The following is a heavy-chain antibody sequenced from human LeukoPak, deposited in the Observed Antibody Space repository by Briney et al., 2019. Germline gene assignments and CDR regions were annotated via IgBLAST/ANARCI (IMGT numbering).Heavy chain of an antibody. CDR1: GESFSAYY. Sequence: PSETLSLACAVYGESFSAYYWSWIRQPPGKGLEWIGEINHSGRTIYNPSLTSRVTISVDTSKNQFSLKLNSVTAADTAVYYCARKDPGYSGYSDFDYWGQGTLVTVSS. V-gene: IGHV4-34*01. D-gene: IGHD5-12*01. CDR2: INHSGRT. CDR3: ARKDPGYSGYSDFDY. J-gene: IGHJ4*02.